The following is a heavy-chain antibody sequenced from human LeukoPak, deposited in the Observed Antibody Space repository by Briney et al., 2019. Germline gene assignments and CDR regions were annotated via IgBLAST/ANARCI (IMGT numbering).Heavy chain of an antibody. Sequence: ASVKVSCKASGYTFTGYYMHWVRQAPGQGLEWMGWINPNSGGTNYAQKFQGRVTMTRDTSISTAYMELSRLRSDDTAVYYCARRGLTTVVTPEGQLDYWGQGTLVTVSS. V-gene: IGHV1-2*02. CDR1: GYTFTGYY. CDR3: ARRGLTTVVTPEGQLDY. D-gene: IGHD4-23*01. J-gene: IGHJ4*02. CDR2: INPNSGGT.